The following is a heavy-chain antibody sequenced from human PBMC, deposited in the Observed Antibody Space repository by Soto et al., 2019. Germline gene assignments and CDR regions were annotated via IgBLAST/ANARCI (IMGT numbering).Heavy chain of an antibody. CDR1: GGPLISYA. V-gene: IGHV1-69*01. D-gene: IGHD3-22*01. CDR3: ARGYYYDRSGYYVGTDYYHYGMDV. Sequence: SVKVSYTASGGPLISYAISWVRQAAGQGLERMGGIIPILGTANYAQKFQGRVTITADESTSTAYMELSSLRSEDTAVYYCARGYYYDRSGYYVGTDYYHYGMDVCGQGTTVTVSS. J-gene: IGHJ6*02. CDR2: IIPILGTA.